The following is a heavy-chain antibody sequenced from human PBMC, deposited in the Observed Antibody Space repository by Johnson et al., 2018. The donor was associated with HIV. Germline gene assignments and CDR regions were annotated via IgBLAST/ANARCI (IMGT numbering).Heavy chain of an antibody. V-gene: IGHV3-30-3*01. CDR2: ISYDGSNQ. J-gene: IGHJ3*02. D-gene: IGHD7-27*01. Sequence: QVQLVESGGGVVQPGRSLRLSCAASGFTFSSYAMHWVRQAPGKGLEWVAVISYDGSNQYYADSVKGRFTISRDNSKNTLYLQMNSLRAEDTAVYYCARGGDDGFDSWGQGTMVTVAS. CDR1: GFTFSSYA. CDR3: ARGGDDGFDS.